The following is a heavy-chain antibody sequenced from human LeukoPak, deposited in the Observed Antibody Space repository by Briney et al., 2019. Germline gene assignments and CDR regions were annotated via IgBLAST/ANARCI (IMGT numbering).Heavy chain of an antibody. D-gene: IGHD6-19*01. J-gene: IGHJ3*02. CDR3: TTNAPHFYSSGWTDTFGI. Sequence: SGGSLRLSCAASGFTFSNAWMSWVRQAPGKGLEWVGRIMSKSDGGTTDYAAPVKGRFTISREDSKSTLYLQMNSLKTEDTAVYYCTTNAPHFYSSGWTDTFGIWGRGTLVTVSS. CDR2: IMSKSDGGTT. CDR1: GFTFSNAW. V-gene: IGHV3-15*01.